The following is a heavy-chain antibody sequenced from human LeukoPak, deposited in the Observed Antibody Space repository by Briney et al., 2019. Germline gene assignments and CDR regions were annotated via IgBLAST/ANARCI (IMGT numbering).Heavy chain of an antibody. CDR3: ARNGAAAGIFYYNMDV. V-gene: IGHV3-20*01. CDR2: INWNGGST. D-gene: IGHD6-13*01. J-gene: IGHJ6*03. Sequence: GGSLRLSCAASGFTFDDYGMSWVRQVPGKGLEWVSGINWNGGSTGYADSVQGRFTISRDNAKNSLYLQMNSLRAEDTALYHCARNGAAAGIFYYNMDVWGKGTTVTVSS. CDR1: GFTFDDYG.